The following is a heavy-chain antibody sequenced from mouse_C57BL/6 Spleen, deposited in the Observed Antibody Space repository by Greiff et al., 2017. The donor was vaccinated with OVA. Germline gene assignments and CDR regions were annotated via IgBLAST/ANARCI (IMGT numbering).Heavy chain of an antibody. D-gene: IGHD1-1*01. CDR3: ARGPHYGPWFAY. CDR2: INPNNGGT. CDR1: GYTFTDYY. V-gene: IGHV1-26*01. Sequence: EVMLQQSGPELVKPGASVKISCKASGYTFTDYYMNWVKQSHGKSLEWIGDINPNNGGTSYNQKFKGKATLTVDKSSSTAYMERRSLTSEDSAVYYCARGPHYGPWFAYWGQGTLVTVSA. J-gene: IGHJ3*01.